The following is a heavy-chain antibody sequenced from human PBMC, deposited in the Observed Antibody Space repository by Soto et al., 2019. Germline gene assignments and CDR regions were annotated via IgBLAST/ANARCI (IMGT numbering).Heavy chain of an antibody. J-gene: IGHJ4*02. CDR2: ISGNGIGR. CDR1: GFPFYSYA. D-gene: IGHD4-17*01. CDR3: AKERPNDYGDYVDY. V-gene: IGHV3-23*01. Sequence: EVQLLESGGGLVQPGGSLRLSCEATGFPFYSYAMSWVRQAPGKGLEWVSVISGNGIGRYYADSVKGRFTISRDNSKNTWYLQMNSLRAEDAAVYYCAKERPNDYGDYVDYWGQGTLVTVSS.